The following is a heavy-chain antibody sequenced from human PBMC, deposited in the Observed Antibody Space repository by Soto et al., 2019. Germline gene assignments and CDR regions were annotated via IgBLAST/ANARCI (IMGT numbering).Heavy chain of an antibody. J-gene: IGHJ3*01. CDR3: ARDTLSVGPRANDAIDV. CDR2: LNPDNGNT. CDR1: GFSFSDNL. Sequence: QVQLVQSGAEVRKPGASVNISCRASGFSFSDNLINWVRQAPGQSLEWMGWLNPDNGNTRYSQTFPGRVTISRHSSASIAYVEVSDLTSEDTAVYYCARDTLSVGPRANDAIDVWGQGTMVTVSS. V-gene: IGHV1-3*01.